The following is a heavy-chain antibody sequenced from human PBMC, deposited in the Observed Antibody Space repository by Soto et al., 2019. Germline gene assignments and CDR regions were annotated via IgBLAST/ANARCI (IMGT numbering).Heavy chain of an antibody. J-gene: IGHJ3*02. D-gene: IGHD3-22*01. CDR2: ISGSGGST. V-gene: IGHV3-23*01. Sequence: LRLSCAASGFSFSSYAMSWVRQAPGKGLEWVSAISGSGGSTYYADSVKGRFTISRDNSKNTLYLQMNSLRAEDTALYYCATGGPNYYDSSGYYSVDAFDIWGQGTMVTVSS. CDR3: ATGGPNYYDSSGYYSVDAFDI. CDR1: GFSFSSYA.